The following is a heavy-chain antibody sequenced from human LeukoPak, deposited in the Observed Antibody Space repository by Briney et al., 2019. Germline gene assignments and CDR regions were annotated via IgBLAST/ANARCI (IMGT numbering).Heavy chain of an antibody. CDR2: ISAYNGNT. D-gene: IGHD3-10*01. CDR1: GYTFTSYG. V-gene: IGHV1-18*01. J-gene: IGHJ5*02. CDR3: AKNLMVRGVEWFDP. Sequence: ASVKVSCKASGYTFTSYGISWVRQAPGQGLEWMGWISAYNGNTNYAQKLQGRVTMTTDTSTSTAYMELRSLRSDDTAVYYCAKNLMVRGVEWFDPWGQGTLVTVSS.